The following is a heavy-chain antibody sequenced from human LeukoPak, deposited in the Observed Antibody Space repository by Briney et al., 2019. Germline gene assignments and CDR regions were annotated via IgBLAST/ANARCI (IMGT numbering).Heavy chain of an antibody. CDR2: IYCSGST. J-gene: IGHJ4*02. CDR3: ARSSTIHGHFDY. D-gene: IGHD5-18*01. Sequence: SETLSLTCTVSGGSISSSTYYWGWIRQPPGKGLEWIGSIYCSGSTYYTPSLKSRVTISVDTSKNQFSLKLSSVTAADTAVYYCARSSTIHGHFDYWGQGTLVTVSS. V-gene: IGHV4-39*01. CDR1: GGSISSSTYY.